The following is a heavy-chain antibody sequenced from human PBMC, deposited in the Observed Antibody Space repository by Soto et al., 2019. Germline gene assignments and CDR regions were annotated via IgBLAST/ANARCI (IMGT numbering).Heavy chain of an antibody. V-gene: IGHV4-34*01. Sequence: SETLSLTCAVYGGSFSGYYWSWIRQPPGKGLEWIGEINHSGSTNYNPSLKSRVTISVDTSKNQFSLKLSSVTAADTAVYYCARDCGRSCPGFYYYYYGMDVCGQGTTVTVSS. CDR2: INHSGST. CDR3: ARDCGRSCPGFYYYYYGMDV. J-gene: IGHJ6*02. D-gene: IGHD6-13*01. CDR1: GGSFSGYY.